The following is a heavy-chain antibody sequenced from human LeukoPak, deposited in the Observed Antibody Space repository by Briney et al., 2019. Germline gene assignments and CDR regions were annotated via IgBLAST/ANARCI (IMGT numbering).Heavy chain of an antibody. J-gene: IGHJ6*03. Sequence: ASVKVSCKASGYTFTSYGISWVRQAPGRGLEWMGWISAYNGNTNYAQKLQGRVTMTTDTSTSTAYMELRSLKSDDTAVYYCARSKIAARAYYYYYMDVWGKGTTVTVSS. CDR3: ARSKIAARAYYYYYMDV. V-gene: IGHV1-18*01. CDR2: ISAYNGNT. CDR1: GYTFTSYG. D-gene: IGHD6-6*01.